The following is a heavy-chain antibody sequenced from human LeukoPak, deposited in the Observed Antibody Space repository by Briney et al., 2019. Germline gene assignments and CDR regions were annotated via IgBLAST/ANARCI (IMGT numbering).Heavy chain of an antibody. CDR1: GFTFSSFS. J-gene: IGHJ6*02. CDR3: ARDQLDSSGELDYYYYYGMDV. V-gene: IGHV3-30*03. D-gene: IGHD3-22*01. CDR2: ISYDGSNK. Sequence: PGSSLRLSCAATGFTFSSFSMHWVRQAPGKGLEWVAVISYDGSNKYYADSVKGRFTISRDNSKNTLYLQMNSLRAEDTAVYYCARDQLDSSGELDYYYYYGMDVWGQGTTVTVSS.